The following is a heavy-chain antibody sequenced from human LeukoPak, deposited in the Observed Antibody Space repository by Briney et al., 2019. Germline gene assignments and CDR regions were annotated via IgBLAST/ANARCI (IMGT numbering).Heavy chain of an antibody. Sequence: HTGGSLRLSCAASGFTFSIYAMSWVRQAPGKGLQWVSSITSSGDGTYYADSVKGRFTISRDNSENMLYLQMNSLRVEDTAVYFCAKDRPNYYGSNGHYYRRDDDYWGQGTLVTVSS. D-gene: IGHD3-22*01. J-gene: IGHJ4*02. V-gene: IGHV3-23*01. CDR1: GFTFSIYA. CDR3: AKDRPNYYGSNGHYYRRDDDY. CDR2: ITSSGDGT.